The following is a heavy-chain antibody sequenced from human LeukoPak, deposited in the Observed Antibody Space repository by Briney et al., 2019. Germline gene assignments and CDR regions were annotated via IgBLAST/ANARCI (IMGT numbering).Heavy chain of an antibody. CDR3: TRDINESYCSSTSCYAGGFDY. V-gene: IGHV4-38-2*02. D-gene: IGHD2-2*01. CDR2: IYHSGST. J-gene: IGHJ4*02. Sequence: SETLSLTCNVSGGSISGHYWGWIRQPPGKGLEWIGSIYHSGSTYYNPSLKSRVTISEDTSKNQFSLRLSSVTAADTAVYYCTRDINESYCSSTSCYAGGFDYWGQGTLVTVSS. CDR1: GGSISGHY.